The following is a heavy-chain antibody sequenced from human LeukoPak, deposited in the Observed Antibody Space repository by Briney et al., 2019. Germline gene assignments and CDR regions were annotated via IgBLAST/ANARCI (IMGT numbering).Heavy chain of an antibody. J-gene: IGHJ4*02. CDR3: AREWQQLYPGSLFHATDY. CDR2: ISSSGSTI. CDR1: DFGFINAW. V-gene: IGHV3-11*01. Sequence: GGSLRLSCTVSDFGFINAWMHWVRQAPGKGLEWVSYISSSGSTIYYADSVKGRFTISRDNAKNSLYLQMNSLRAEDTAVYYCAREWQQLYPGSLFHATDYWGQGTLVTVSS. D-gene: IGHD2-2*02.